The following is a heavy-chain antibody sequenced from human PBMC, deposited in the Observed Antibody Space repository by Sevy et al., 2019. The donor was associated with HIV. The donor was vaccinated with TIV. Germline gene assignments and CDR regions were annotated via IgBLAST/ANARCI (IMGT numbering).Heavy chain of an antibody. J-gene: IGHJ4*02. CDR1: GFTFSNYG. CDR3: ARGCDFNDRSAKRDFDY. D-gene: IGHD3-22*01. V-gene: IGHV3-33*01. Sequence: GGSLRLSCAASGFTFSNYGMHWVRQAPGKGLEWVAVIWNDGSNKYYADSVKGRFTISRDNSKNTLYLQMNRLRVEETAVYFCARGCDFNDRSAKRDFDYWGQGTLVTVSS. CDR2: IWNDGSNK.